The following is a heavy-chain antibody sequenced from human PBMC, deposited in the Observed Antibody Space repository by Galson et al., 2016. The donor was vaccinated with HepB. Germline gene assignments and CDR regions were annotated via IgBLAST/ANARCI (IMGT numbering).Heavy chain of an antibody. Sequence: TLSLTCAVSGGFISSGGYSWTWIRQPPGKGPECIGYIYYSGDTTYNPSLQSRVTISVDLSKNHFSLNLHSVTAADTAVYYCARGKEGISVWGQGTLVTVSS. CDR1: GGFISSGGYS. CDR2: IYYSGDT. V-gene: IGHV4-30-2*01. J-gene: IGHJ4*02. CDR3: ARGKEGISV.